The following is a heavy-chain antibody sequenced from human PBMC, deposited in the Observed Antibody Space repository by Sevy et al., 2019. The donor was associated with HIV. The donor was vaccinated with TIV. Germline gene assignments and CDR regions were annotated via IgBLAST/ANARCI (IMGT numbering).Heavy chain of an antibody. V-gene: IGHV3-30-3*01. D-gene: IGHD3-16*02. CDR1: GFTFSSYA. Sequence: GGSLRLSCAASGFTFSSYAMHWVRQAPGKGLEWVAVISYDGSNKYYADSVKGRFSISRDNPKNTLDLQMNSLRAEDTAVYYCAKRYPDYEYVWGSYRQGPSDAFDIWGQGTMVTVSS. CDR2: ISYDGSNK. CDR3: AKRYPDYEYVWGSYRQGPSDAFDI. J-gene: IGHJ3*02.